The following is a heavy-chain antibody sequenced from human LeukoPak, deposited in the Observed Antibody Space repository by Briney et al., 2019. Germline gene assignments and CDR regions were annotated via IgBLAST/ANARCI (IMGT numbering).Heavy chain of an antibody. CDR3: VKYQLLYIGSWRDAFHI. CDR1: GFTFSSYA. D-gene: IGHD6-13*01. V-gene: IGHV3-23*01. CDR2: ISANSGSI. Sequence: GGSLRLSCAASGFTFSSYAMSWVRQAPGKGLEWVSVISANSGSIYYADSVKGRFTISRDNSKNTLYLQMNSLRAEDTAVYYCVKYQLLYIGSWRDAFHIWGQGTMVTVSS. J-gene: IGHJ3*02.